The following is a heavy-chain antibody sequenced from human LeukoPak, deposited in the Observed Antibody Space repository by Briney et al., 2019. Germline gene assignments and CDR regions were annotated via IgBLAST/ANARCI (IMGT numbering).Heavy chain of an antibody. Sequence: AAVKDSCKSSGYTFTSYGISWVRQAPGQGLEWMGWISAYNGNSNYAQKLQGRVTMNTHTSTSTAYMELRSLRSDDTAVYYCARDLSGGYDWLGDYWGQGTLVTVSS. D-gene: IGHD5-12*01. V-gene: IGHV1-18*04. CDR3: ARDLSGGYDWLGDY. CDR1: GYTFTSYG. J-gene: IGHJ4*02. CDR2: ISAYNGNS.